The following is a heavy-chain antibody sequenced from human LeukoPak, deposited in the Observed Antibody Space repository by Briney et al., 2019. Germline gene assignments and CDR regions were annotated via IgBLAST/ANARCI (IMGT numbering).Heavy chain of an antibody. D-gene: IGHD4-11*01. CDR1: GFTVSINY. CDR2: IYSGGST. Sequence: GGSLRLSCAASGFTVSINYMSWVRQAPGKGLEWVSVIYSGGSTYYADSVKGRFTISRENSKNTRYLQMNRLRAEDTAVYYCARAPTVTGSYYYYYMDVWGKGTTVTVSS. J-gene: IGHJ6*03. CDR3: ARAPTVTGSYYYYYMDV. V-gene: IGHV3-53*01.